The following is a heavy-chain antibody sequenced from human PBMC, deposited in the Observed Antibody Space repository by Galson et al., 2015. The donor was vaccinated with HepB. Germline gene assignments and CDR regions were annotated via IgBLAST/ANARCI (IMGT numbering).Heavy chain of an antibody. J-gene: IGHJ4*02. V-gene: IGHV5-51*03. CDR1: GLSSGTNC. CDR2: IDLDDSET. CDR3: ARLKAVAAAGAGYLDY. D-gene: IGHD6-13*01. Sequence: SGAEVKKPGESLRISCKVSGLSSGTNCIAWVRPMPEKGLELMGIIDLDDSETRYSPSFEGQVTISADGSIDTAYLQWSSLKASDSAIYFCARLKAVAAAGAGYLDYWGQGALITVSS.